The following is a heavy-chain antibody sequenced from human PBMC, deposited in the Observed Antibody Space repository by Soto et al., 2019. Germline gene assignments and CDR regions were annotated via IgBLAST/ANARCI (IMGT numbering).Heavy chain of an antibody. Sequence: QVQLVQSGAEVKKPGASVKVSCKTSGYTFTTYYIHWVRRAPGQGLEWMGMINPTGRTISYAQKFRGSVTMTRDTSTSTVYMEVSSRRSDDTAVYYCALNYYYYGMDFWGQGTTVAVSS. J-gene: IGHJ6*02. CDR3: ALNYYYYGMDF. CDR2: INPTGRTI. CDR1: GYTFTTYY. V-gene: IGHV1-46*01.